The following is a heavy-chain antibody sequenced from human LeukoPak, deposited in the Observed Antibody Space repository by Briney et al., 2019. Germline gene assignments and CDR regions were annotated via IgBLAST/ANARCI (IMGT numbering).Heavy chain of an antibody. CDR2: ISAYNGNT. V-gene: IGHV1-18*03. J-gene: IGHJ4*02. CDR3: ARPDYYGSGSYGGVYFDY. CDR1: GYTFTSYG. Sequence: ASVKVSCKASGYTFTSYGISWVRQAPGQGLEWMGWISAYNGNTNYAQKLQGRVTMTTDTSTSTAYMELRSLRSDDMAVYYCARPDYYGSGSYGGVYFDYWGQGTLVTVSS. D-gene: IGHD3-10*01.